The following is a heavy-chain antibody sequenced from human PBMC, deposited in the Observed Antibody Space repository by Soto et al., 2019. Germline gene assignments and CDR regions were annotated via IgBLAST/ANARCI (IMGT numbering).Heavy chain of an antibody. Sequence: QVQLVQSGAEGKKPGSSVKVSCKASGGTFSSYAISWVRQAPGQGLEWMGGIIPSFGTANYAQKFQGRVTIPEDESTSTAYMELSSLRSEDTAVYYCARLGYCSGGSCYASDYWGQGTLVTVSS. J-gene: IGHJ4*02. CDR1: GGTFSSYA. D-gene: IGHD2-15*01. CDR3: ARLGYCSGGSCYASDY. CDR2: IIPSFGTA. V-gene: IGHV1-69*12.